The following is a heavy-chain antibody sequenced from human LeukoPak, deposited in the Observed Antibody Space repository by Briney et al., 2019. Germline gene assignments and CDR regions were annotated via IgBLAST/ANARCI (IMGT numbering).Heavy chain of an antibody. V-gene: IGHV4-59*12. D-gene: IGHD3-10*01. CDR2: ISYSGST. Sequence: SETLSLTCTVSGGSISDYYWIWIRQPPGKGLEFIGCISYSGSTNYNPSLTSRVTISEDTSKNQFSLRLTSVTAADTAVYYCARERLSMVRGVIPKEAWGWFDPWGQGTLVTVSS. CDR3: ARERLSMVRGVIPKEAWGWFDP. J-gene: IGHJ5*02. CDR1: GGSISDYY.